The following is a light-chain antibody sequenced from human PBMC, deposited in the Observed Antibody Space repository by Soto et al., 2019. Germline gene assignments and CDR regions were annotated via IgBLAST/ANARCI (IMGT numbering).Light chain of an antibody. V-gene: IGKV1-9*01. J-gene: IGKJ4*01. CDR2: AAS. CDR3: QQLNSYPLT. CDR1: QGISSY. Sequence: DIQLTQSPSFLSASVGDRVTITCRASQGISSYLAWYQQKPGKAPKLLIYAASTLQSGVPSRFSGSRSGTEFTLTLSSLQPEDFATYYCQQLNSYPLTFGGGTKVEIK.